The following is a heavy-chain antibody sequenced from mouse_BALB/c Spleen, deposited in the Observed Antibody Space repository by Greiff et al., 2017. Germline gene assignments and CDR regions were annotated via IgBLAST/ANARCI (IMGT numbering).Heavy chain of an antibody. Sequence: QVQLKESGPELVKPGASVKISCKASGYAFSSSWMNWVKQRPGQGLEWIGRIYPGDGDTNYNGKFKGKATLTADKSSSTAYMQLSSLTSVDSAVYFCARSGAGAYWGQGTLVTVSA. J-gene: IGHJ3*01. D-gene: IGHD3-3*01. V-gene: IGHV1-82*01. CDR2: IYPGDGDT. CDR3: ARSGAGAY. CDR1: GYAFSSSW.